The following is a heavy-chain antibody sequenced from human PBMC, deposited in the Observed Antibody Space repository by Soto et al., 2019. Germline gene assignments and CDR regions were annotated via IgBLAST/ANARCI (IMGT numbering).Heavy chain of an antibody. D-gene: IGHD5-18*01. Sequence: EVQLVESGGGLVKPGGSLRLSCAASGFTFSSYSMNWVRQAPGKGLEWVSSISSSSSYIYYADSVKGRFTISRDNAKNSLYLQMNSLRAEDTAVYYCARGDTAMVKGYGMDVWGQGTTVTVSS. V-gene: IGHV3-21*01. J-gene: IGHJ6*02. CDR3: ARGDTAMVKGYGMDV. CDR2: ISSSSSYI. CDR1: GFTFSSYS.